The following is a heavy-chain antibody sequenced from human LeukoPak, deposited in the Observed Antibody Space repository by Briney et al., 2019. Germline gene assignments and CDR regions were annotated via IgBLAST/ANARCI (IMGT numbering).Heavy chain of an antibody. CDR1: GGSISSGSYY. V-gene: IGHV4-61*02. J-gene: IGHJ4*01. D-gene: IGHD3-10*01. CDR3: ARDRGTGPNFDY. CDR2: IYTSGST. Sequence: SQTLSLTCTVSGGSISSGSYYWSWIRQPAGKGLEWIGRIYTSGSTNYNPSLKNRVTISVDASKNQFSLKLSSVTAADTAVYYCARDRGTGPNFDYWGQGTLVTGSS.